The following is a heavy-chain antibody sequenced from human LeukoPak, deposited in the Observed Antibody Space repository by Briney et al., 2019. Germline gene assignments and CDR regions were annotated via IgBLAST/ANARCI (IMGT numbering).Heavy chain of an antibody. CDR1: GGSIYTGDYY. D-gene: IGHD5/OR15-5a*01. CDR3: ARKNIVSTRDFDC. J-gene: IGHJ4*02. Sequence: SETLSLTCTVSGGSIYTGDYYWAWVRQPPGKGLEWIGSLFYSGNMYYNPSLKSRVTISVDTSKNQFSLNLNSVTAADTAQYYCARKNIVSTRDFDCWGQGTLVTVSS. CDR2: LFYSGNM. V-gene: IGHV4-39*07.